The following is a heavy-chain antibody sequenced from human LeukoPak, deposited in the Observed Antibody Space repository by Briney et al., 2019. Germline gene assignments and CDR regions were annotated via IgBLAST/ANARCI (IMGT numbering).Heavy chain of an antibody. CDR3: ARDRYYYDSSAYYWLFDY. CDR2: IYTSGST. D-gene: IGHD3-22*01. J-gene: IGHJ4*02. CDR1: GGSISSYY. V-gene: IGHV4-4*07. Sequence: SETLSLTCTVSGGSISSYYWSWSRQPAGKGLEWIVRIYTSGSTNYNPSLKSRVTMSVDTSKNQFSLKLSSVTAADTAVYYCARDRYYYDSSAYYWLFDYWGQGTLVTVSS.